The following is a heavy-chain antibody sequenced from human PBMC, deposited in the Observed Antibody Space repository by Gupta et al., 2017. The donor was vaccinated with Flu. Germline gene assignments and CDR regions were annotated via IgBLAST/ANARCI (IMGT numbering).Heavy chain of an antibody. CDR2: VSFDGTNK. D-gene: IGHD2-15*01. CDR3: AREWWELQTHYFDL. J-gene: IGHJ4*02. CDR1: GFKVTSLG. V-gene: IGHV3-30*03. Sequence: QVQLVESGGGVVQPGRSLTLSCAASGFKVTSLGMHWVRQAPGKGLEWVAAVSFDGTNKYYADSVNGRFIISRDISKNTLFLHMSGLRAEDTGVYYCAREWWELQTHYFDLWGQGTLVTVSS.